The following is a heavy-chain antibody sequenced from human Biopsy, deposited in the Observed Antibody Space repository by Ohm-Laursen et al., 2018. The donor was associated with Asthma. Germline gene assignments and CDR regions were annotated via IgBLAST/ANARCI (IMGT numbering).Heavy chain of an antibody. Sequence: PSETLSLTCIVSGVSISSDYWSWIRQPPGKGLEWIGHIYYSGSTNYQPSLKSRVSISVDTSKNQFSLNLSSVTAADTAVYYCAAYCSTPACPFGYWGQGTLVTVSS. J-gene: IGHJ4*02. D-gene: IGHD2-2*01. CDR1: GVSISSDY. CDR2: IYYSGST. V-gene: IGHV4-59*12. CDR3: AAYCSTPACPFGY.